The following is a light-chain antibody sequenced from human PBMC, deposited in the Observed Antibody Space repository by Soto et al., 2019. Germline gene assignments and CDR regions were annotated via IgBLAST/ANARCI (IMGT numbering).Light chain of an antibody. J-gene: IGKJ1*01. V-gene: IGKV3-20*01. Sequence: EIVWTQSPGTLSLSPGERATLSCRASQSVSSSYLAWYQQKPGQAPRLLICGASSRATGIPDRFSGSGSGTDFTLTISRLEPEDFAVYYCQQYGSSPGTFGQGTKVDIK. CDR1: QSVSSSY. CDR3: QQYGSSPGT. CDR2: GAS.